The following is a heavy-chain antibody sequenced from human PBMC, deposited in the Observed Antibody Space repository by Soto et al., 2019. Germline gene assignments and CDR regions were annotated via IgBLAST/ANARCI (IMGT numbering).Heavy chain of an antibody. CDR3: ARGASMTPYYYFDY. Sequence: EVQLVESGGGLVQPGGSLRLSCAASGFTFSSYAMHWVRQAPGKGLEYVSAISSNGGSTYYANSVKGRFTISRDNSKNTLYLQMGSLRAEDMAVYYCARGASMTPYYYFDYWGQGTLVTVSS. D-gene: IGHD2-2*01. CDR1: GFTFSSYA. CDR2: ISSNGGST. V-gene: IGHV3-64*01. J-gene: IGHJ4*02.